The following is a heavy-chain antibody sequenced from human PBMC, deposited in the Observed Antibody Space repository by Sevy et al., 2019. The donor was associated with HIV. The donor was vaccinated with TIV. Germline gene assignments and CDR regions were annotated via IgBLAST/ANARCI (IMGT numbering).Heavy chain of an antibody. CDR1: GFTFSSYA. V-gene: IGHV3-23*01. Sequence: GSLRLSCAASGFTFSSYAMSWVRQAPGKGLEWVSAISGSGGSTYYADSVKGRFTISRDNSKNTLYLQMNSLRAEDTAVYYCAKEWEGSGYYPEAFDIWGQGTMVTVSS. CDR3: AKEWEGSGYYPEAFDI. D-gene: IGHD3-22*01. J-gene: IGHJ3*02. CDR2: ISGSGGST.